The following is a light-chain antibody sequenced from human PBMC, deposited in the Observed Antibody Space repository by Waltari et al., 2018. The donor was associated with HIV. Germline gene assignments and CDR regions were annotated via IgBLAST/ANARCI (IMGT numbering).Light chain of an antibody. V-gene: IGLV2-23*01. CDR3: CSYAGSSTPFYV. CDR2: EGS. Sequence: QSALTQPASVSGSPGQSITISCTGTSSDVGSYNLFSWYQQHPGKAPKLMIYEGSKRPSGVSNRFSGSKSGNTASLTISGLQAEDEADYYCCSYAGSSTPFYVFGTGTKVTVL. CDR1: SSDVGSYNL. J-gene: IGLJ1*01.